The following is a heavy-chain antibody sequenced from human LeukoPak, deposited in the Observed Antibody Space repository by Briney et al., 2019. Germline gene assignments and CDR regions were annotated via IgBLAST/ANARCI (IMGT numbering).Heavy chain of an antibody. CDR1: GYTFTSYY. CDR3: ARPLRVTMVRGAAFRASSDFDP. Sequence: GASVKVSCKASGYTFTSYYMHWVRQAPGQGLEWMGLINPTGGSTGYAQKFQGRVTMTRDMSTSTAYMELSRLRYDDTAVYYCARPLRVTMVRGAAFRASSDFDPWGQGTLVTVSS. V-gene: IGHV1-46*01. CDR2: INPTGGST. D-gene: IGHD3-10*01. J-gene: IGHJ5*02.